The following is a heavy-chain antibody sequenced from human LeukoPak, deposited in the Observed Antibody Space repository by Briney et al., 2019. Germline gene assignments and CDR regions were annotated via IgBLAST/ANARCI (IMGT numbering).Heavy chain of an antibody. V-gene: IGHV1-18*01. D-gene: IGHD6-19*01. CDR3: ARETAVELGDWFEL. J-gene: IGHJ5*02. CDR2: ISAYNGNT. CDR1: GYTFTSYG. Sequence: GASVKVSCKASGYTFTSYGISWVRQAPGQGLEWMGWISAYNGNTNYAQKLQGRVTMTTDTSTSTAYMELRSLRSHDTSVYYCARETAVELGDWFELWGQGTLVTVSS.